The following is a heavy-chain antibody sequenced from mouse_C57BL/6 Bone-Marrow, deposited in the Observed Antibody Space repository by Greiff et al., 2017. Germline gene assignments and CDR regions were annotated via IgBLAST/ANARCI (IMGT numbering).Heavy chain of an antibody. D-gene: IGHD1-1*01. V-gene: IGHV1-81*01. CDR2: IYPRSGNT. Sequence: QVQLKESGAELARPGASVKLSCKASGYTFTSYGISWVKQRTGQGLEWIGEIYPRSGNTYYNEKFKGKATLTADKSSSTAYMELRSLTSEDSAVYFCARPVVDPWFAYWGQGTLVTVSA. J-gene: IGHJ3*01. CDR3: ARPVVDPWFAY. CDR1: GYTFTSYG.